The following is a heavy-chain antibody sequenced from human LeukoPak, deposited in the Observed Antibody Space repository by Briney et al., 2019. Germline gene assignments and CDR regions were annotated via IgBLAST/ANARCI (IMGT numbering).Heavy chain of an antibody. J-gene: IGHJ6*03. CDR2: INTDESST. Sequence: GGSLRLSCAASGFTFGSYWMHWVRQAPGKGLVWVSRINTDESSTNYADSVKGRFTISRDNAKNTLYLQMNSLRADDTAVYYCTRGMRTTNYYYMDVWGKGTTITVSS. V-gene: IGHV3-74*01. CDR3: TRGMRTTNYYYMDV. D-gene: IGHD1/OR15-1a*01. CDR1: GFTFGSYW.